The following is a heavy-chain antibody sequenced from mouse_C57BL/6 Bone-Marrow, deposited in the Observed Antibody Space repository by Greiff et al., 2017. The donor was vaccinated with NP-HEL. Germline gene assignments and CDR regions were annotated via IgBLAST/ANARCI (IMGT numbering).Heavy chain of an antibody. CDR1: GYTFTTYP. V-gene: IGHV1-47*01. Sequence: VQLQQSGAELVKPGASVKMSCKASGYTFTTYPIEWMKQNHGKSLEWIGNFHPYNDDTKYNEKFKGKATLTVAKSSSTVYVELSRLTSDDSAVYCGARRWLLPGYFDYWGQGTTLTVSS. J-gene: IGHJ2*01. D-gene: IGHD2-3*01. CDR2: FHPYNDDT. CDR3: ARRWLLPGYFDY.